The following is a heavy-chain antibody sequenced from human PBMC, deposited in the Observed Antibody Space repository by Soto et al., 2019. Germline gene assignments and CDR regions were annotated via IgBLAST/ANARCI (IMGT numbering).Heavy chain of an antibody. CDR2: IIPIFGTA. D-gene: IGHD6-19*01. V-gene: IGHV1-69*13. CDR1: GYTFTSYD. Sequence: GASVKVSCKASGYTFTSYDINWVRQATGQGLEWMGGIIPIFGTANYAQKFQGRVTITADESTSTAYMELSSLRSEDTAVYYCARGPRGAVAGTGYYGMDVWGQGTTVTVSS. CDR3: ARGPRGAVAGTGYYGMDV. J-gene: IGHJ6*02.